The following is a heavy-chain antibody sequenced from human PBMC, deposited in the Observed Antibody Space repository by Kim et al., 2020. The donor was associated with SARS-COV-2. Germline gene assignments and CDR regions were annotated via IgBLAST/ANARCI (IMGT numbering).Heavy chain of an antibody. V-gene: IGHV3-48*03. CDR3: ATQDPYYYGSGRALDY. J-gene: IGHJ4*02. Sequence: SVKGRFTISRDNAKNSLYLQMNSLRAEDTAVYYCATQDPYYYGSGRALDYWGQGTLVTVSS. D-gene: IGHD3-10*01.